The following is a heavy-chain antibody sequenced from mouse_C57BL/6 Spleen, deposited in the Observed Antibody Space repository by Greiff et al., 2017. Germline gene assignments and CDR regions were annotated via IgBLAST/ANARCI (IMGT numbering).Heavy chain of an antibody. D-gene: IGHD1-1*01. CDR3: ARRRVTTVGGYFDV. V-gene: IGHV1-81*01. Sequence: QVQLKQSGAELARPGASVKLSCKASGYTFTSYGISWVKQRTGQGLEWIGEIYPRSGNTYYNEKFKGKATLTADKSSSTAYMELRSLTSEYSAVYFCARRRVTTVGGYFDVWGTGTTVTVSS. CDR2: IYPRSGNT. J-gene: IGHJ1*03. CDR1: GYTFTSYG.